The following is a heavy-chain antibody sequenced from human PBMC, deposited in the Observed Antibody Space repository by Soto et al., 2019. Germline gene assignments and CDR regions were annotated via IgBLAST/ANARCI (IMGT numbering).Heavy chain of an antibody. Sequence: ASVKVSCKASGYTFTSYYIHWVRQAPGQGLEWMGVINPSGGSTTYAQKFQDRVTMTRDTSTSTVYMELSSLRSEDTAVYYCAREDWFDPWGQGTLVTVSS. CDR3: AREDWFDP. J-gene: IGHJ5*02. CDR2: INPSGGST. V-gene: IGHV1-46*01. CDR1: GYTFTSYY.